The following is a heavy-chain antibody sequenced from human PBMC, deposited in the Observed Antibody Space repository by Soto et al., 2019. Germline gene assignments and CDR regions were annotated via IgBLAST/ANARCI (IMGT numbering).Heavy chain of an antibody. Sequence: LRLSCAASGFTFRSYSMNWVRQAPGKGLEWVSYISISSRTIYYADSAKGRFTISRDDAKNSLYLQMNSLRDEGTSVYYCARDNGIAGSFDPWGQGTLVTVSS. D-gene: IGHD6-13*01. CDR1: GFTFRSYS. J-gene: IGHJ5*02. CDR3: ARDNGIAGSFDP. CDR2: ISISSRTI. V-gene: IGHV3-48*02.